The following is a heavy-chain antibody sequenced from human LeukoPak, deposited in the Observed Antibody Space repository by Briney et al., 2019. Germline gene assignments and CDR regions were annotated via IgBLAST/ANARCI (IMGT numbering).Heavy chain of an antibody. V-gene: IGHV3-30*07. CDR1: GFTSSSYA. D-gene: IGHD2-15*01. Sequence: GRSLRLSCAASGFTSSSYAMHWVRQAPGKGLEWVAVISYDGSNKYYADSVKGRFTISRDNSKNTLYLQMNSLRAEDTAVYYCAREVGRRFDYWGQGTLVTVSS. CDR3: AREVGRRFDY. CDR2: ISYDGSNK. J-gene: IGHJ4*02.